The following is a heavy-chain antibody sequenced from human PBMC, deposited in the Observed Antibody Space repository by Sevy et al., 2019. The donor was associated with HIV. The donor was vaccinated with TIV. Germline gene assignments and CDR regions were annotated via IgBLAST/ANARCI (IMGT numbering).Heavy chain of an antibody. Sequence: GGSLRLSCAASGFTFSSYSMNWVRQAPGKGLEWVSSISTSSSYIYYADSVKGRFTISRENAKSSLYLQMNSLRAEDTAVYYCARISCTNGVCFQGYYYYAMDVWGQGTTVTVSS. J-gene: IGHJ6*02. V-gene: IGHV3-21*01. CDR2: ISTSSSYI. CDR1: GFTFSSYS. D-gene: IGHD2-8*01. CDR3: ARISCTNGVCFQGYYYYAMDV.